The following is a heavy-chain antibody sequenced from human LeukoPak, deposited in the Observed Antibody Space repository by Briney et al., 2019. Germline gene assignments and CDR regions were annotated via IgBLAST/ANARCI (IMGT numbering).Heavy chain of an antibody. CDR2: ISYNSDTI. CDR3: AKDYCGGDCYSGWYFDL. CDR1: GFTFSSYW. J-gene: IGHJ2*01. Sequence: GGSLRLSCAASGFTFSSYWVHWVRQAPGKGLEWVSGISYNSDTIAYADSVKGRFTISRDNAKNSLYLQMNSLRAEDTALYYCAKDYCGGDCYSGWYFDLWGRGTLVTVSS. V-gene: IGHV3-9*01. D-gene: IGHD2-21*02.